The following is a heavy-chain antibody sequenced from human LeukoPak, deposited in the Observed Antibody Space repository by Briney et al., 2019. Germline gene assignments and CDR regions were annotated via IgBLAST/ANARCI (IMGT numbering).Heavy chain of an antibody. CDR1: GGSISSSSYY. Sequence: SETLSLTCTVSGGSISSSSYYWGWIRQPPGKGLEWIGSIYYSGSTYYNPSLKSRVTISVDTSKNQFSLKLSSVTAADTAVYYCARDGVIATADYWGQGTLVTVSS. D-gene: IGHD6-13*01. CDR2: IYYSGST. J-gene: IGHJ4*02. CDR3: ARDGVIATADY. V-gene: IGHV4-39*07.